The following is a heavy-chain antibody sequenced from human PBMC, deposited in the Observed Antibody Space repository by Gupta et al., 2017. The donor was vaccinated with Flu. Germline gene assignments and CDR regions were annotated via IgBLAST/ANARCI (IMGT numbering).Heavy chain of an antibody. CDR3: ARDASGSYNYYFHMDV. V-gene: IGHV1-46*01. D-gene: IGHD1-26*01. Sequence: HWVRQAPGQGLEWMGIINPSGGRTTYAQKFQDRVIMTRDTSTRTVYMEVNSLRYEDTAVYFCARDASGSYNYYFHMDVWGKGTTVTVSS. CDR2: INPSGGRT. J-gene: IGHJ6*03.